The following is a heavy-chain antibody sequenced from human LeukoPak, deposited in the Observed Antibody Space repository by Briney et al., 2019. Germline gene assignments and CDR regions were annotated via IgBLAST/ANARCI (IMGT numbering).Heavy chain of an antibody. CDR3: AKDGAPYSSGWYS. V-gene: IGHV4-61*02. CDR1: GGSIISGSYY. D-gene: IGHD6-19*01. Sequence: SQTLSLTCTVSGGSIISGSYYWNWIRQPAGKGLEWIGRMYTSGSTNYNPSLKSRVTISVDTSKNQLSLKLSSVTAADTAVYYCAKDGAPYSSGWYSWGQGTLVTVSS. CDR2: MYTSGST. J-gene: IGHJ4*02.